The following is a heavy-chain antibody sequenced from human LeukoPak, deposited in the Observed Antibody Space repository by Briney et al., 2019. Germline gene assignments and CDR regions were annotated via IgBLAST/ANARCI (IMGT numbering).Heavy chain of an antibody. CDR1: GFTFSSYG. J-gene: IGHJ3*02. V-gene: IGHV3-30*02. Sequence: GGSLRLSCAASGFTFSSYGMHWVRQAPGKGLEWVAFIRYDGSNKYYADSVKGRFTISRDNSKNTLYLQMNSLRAEDTAVYYCASSGYYYYAFDIWGQGTMVTVSS. CDR2: IRYDGSNK. CDR3: ASSGYYYYAFDI. D-gene: IGHD3-22*01.